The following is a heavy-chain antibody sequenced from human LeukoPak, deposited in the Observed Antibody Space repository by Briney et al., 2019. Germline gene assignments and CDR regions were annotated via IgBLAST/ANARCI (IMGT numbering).Heavy chain of an antibody. CDR1: GYTFTSYY. D-gene: IGHD3-22*01. Sequence: ASVKVSCKASGYTFTSYYMHWARQAPGQGLEWMGWISADIGVTEYAQKFQDRLTMTTDTSTDTAYLDLRSLTSDDTAVYYCARSHRSLRLLLPTDYWGRGTLVTVSS. V-gene: IGHV1-18*04. J-gene: IGHJ4*02. CDR2: ISADIGVT. CDR3: ARSHRSLRLLLPTDY.